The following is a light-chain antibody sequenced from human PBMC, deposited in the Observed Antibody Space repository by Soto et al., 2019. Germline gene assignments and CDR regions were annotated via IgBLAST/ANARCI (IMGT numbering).Light chain of an antibody. CDR2: EAS. V-gene: IGKV3-11*01. J-gene: IGKJ1*01. CDR1: QTVVVR. Sequence: EIVLTQSPATLSSSPGERATRSCRASQTVVVRLARYQHKPGQAPRFIIYEASNSAACIPARFSGSGSGTGITITMPCIEPEDFAFYYCHQRQRWPRTFGQGTTV. CDR3: HQRQRWPRT.